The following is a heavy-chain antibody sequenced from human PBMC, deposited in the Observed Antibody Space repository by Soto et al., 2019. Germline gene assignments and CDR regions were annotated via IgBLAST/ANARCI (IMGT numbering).Heavy chain of an antibody. CDR1: GISLSTSGVG. J-gene: IGHJ6*02. V-gene: IGHV2-5*02. D-gene: IGHD3-10*01. CDR3: AHSGPSINMVRGRSYYYYGMDG. Sequence: GHTLLNPTPTLTPTCTFSGISLSTSGVGVGWSRQPPVKALEWLALIYWDDDKRYSPSLKSRLTITKDTSKNQVVLTMTKMDPVETDTYYCAHSGPSINMVRGRSYYYYGMDGWGQGTTVTVSS. CDR2: IYWDDDK.